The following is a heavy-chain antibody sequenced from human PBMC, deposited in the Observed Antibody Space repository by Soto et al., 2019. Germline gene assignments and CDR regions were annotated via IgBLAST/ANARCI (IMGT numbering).Heavy chain of an antibody. Sequence: QVQLVQSGAEVKKPGASVKVSCKASGYTFTSYDINCVRQATGQGLEWMGWMNPNSGNTGYIKKLQGRVTMTRNTSISTAYMELSSLRSEDTAVYYCARERTYFGAYWGQGTLVTVSS. D-gene: IGHD2-21*01. J-gene: IGHJ4*02. CDR3: ARERTYFGAY. V-gene: IGHV1-8*01. CDR1: GYTFTSYD. CDR2: MNPNSGNT.